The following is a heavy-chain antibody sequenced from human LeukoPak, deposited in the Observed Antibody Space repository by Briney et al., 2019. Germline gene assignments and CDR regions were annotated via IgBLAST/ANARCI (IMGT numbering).Heavy chain of an antibody. CDR1: GFTLSDYY. CDR3: AREDSGSNSFDY. CDR2: ISNSGFTT. J-gene: IGHJ4*02. Sequence: GGSLRLSCAASGFTLSDYYVSWIRQAPGKGLEWVAFISNSGFTTYYADSVKGRFTVSRDNAKDSVSLQMNSLRAEDTARYYCAREDSGSNSFDYWGQGAQVTVS. D-gene: IGHD2-15*01. V-gene: IGHV3-11*01.